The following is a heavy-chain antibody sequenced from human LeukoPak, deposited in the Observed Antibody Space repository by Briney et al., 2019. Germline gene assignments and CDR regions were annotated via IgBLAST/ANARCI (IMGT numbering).Heavy chain of an antibody. Sequence: SETLSLTCTVSGGSISSTSYYWGWIRQPPGKGLEWIGSIYYSGSTYYNPSLKSRVTISVDTSKNQFSLKLSSVRPGDTDVYYCARHGSSWYYFAYWGQRTRVTVSS. J-gene: IGHJ4*02. CDR3: ARHGSSWYYFAY. V-gene: IGHV4-39*01. CDR2: IYYSGST. CDR1: GGSISSTSYY. D-gene: IGHD6-13*01.